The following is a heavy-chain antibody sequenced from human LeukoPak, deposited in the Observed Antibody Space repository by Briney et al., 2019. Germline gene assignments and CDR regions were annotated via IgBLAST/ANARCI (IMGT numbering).Heavy chain of an antibody. J-gene: IGHJ6*03. Sequence: GGSLRLSCAASGFTFSSYGMSWVRQAPGKGLEWVSAISGSGGSTYYADSVKGRFTISRDNSKNTLYLQMNSLRAEDTAVYYCAKGPVWGDYYYYYYYMDVWGKGTTVTVSS. D-gene: IGHD2-21*02. CDR3: AKGPVWGDYYYYYYYMDV. V-gene: IGHV3-23*01. CDR2: ISGSGGST. CDR1: GFTFSSYG.